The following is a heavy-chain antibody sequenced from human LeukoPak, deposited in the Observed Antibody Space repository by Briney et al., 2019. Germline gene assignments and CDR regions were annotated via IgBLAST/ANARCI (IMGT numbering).Heavy chain of an antibody. Sequence: SGGSLRLSCAASGFTFSSYWMSWVRQAPGKGLEWVANIKQDGSEKYYVDSVKGRFTISRDNAKNSLYLQMNSLRAEDTAVYYCARDSPIYDGSGYYDYYYYYMDVWGKGTTVTVSS. CDR3: ARDSPIYDGSGYYDYYYYYMDV. D-gene: IGHD3-22*01. CDR1: GFTFSSYW. CDR2: IKQDGSEK. V-gene: IGHV3-7*01. J-gene: IGHJ6*03.